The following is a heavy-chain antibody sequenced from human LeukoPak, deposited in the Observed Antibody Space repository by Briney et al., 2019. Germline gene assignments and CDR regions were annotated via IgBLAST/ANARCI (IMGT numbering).Heavy chain of an antibody. J-gene: IGHJ5*02. Sequence: GGSLRLSCAASGFTFNNYGMTWVRQAPGKGLEWVSTISDSATRTYYADSVKGRFTISRDNSRNTLSLQMNSLRDEDSAMYYCAQNGGGSGTYYTSWGLGTLVTVSS. CDR3: AQNGGGSGTYYTS. CDR1: GFTFNNYG. CDR2: ISDSATRT. V-gene: IGHV3-23*01. D-gene: IGHD3-10*01.